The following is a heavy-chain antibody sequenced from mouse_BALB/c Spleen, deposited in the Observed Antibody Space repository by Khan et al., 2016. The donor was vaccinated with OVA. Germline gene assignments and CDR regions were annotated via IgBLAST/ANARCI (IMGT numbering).Heavy chain of an antibody. J-gene: IGHJ2*01. D-gene: IGHD1-1*01. Sequence: EVQLQESGPGLVKPSQSLSLTCTVTGYSITSGYAWNWIRQSPGNKQEWMGYISYSGGTSYNPSLKSRISITRDTSKNQFFLQLNSVTTEDTATYYCSRRNYYGYYFDYWGQGTPLTVSS. CDR2: ISYSGGT. CDR3: SRRNYYGYYFDY. V-gene: IGHV3-2*02. CDR1: GYSITSGYA.